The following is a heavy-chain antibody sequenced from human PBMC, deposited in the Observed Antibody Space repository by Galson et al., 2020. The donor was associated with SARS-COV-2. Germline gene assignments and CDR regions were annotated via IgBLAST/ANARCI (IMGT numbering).Heavy chain of an antibody. Sequence: GGSLRLSCAGSGFTFSRYAMSWVRQVPGKGLEWVSSVNAGGSITYHADTVKGRFTTSRDNSKNTLYQQMNSLRVEATALYYCAKDQGNDYGDQLDYWGQGTLVSVSS. V-gene: IGHV3-23*01. D-gene: IGHD4-17*01. CDR2: VNAGGSIT. CDR1: GFTFSRYA. J-gene: IGHJ4*02. CDR3: AKDQGNDYGDQLDY.